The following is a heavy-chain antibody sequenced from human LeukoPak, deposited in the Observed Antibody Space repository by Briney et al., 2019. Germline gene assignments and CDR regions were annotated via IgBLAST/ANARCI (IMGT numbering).Heavy chain of an antibody. D-gene: IGHD3-10*01. CDR1: GYTFSRHD. Sequence: ASVKVSCKASGYTFSRHDIAWVRQAPGQGLEWMGWVNTENGETKYAHNVQGRVAMTADTTTNSAYMELRSLRSDDTAKYYCARALSRRSSGVDSWGQGTLVTVS. V-gene: IGHV1-18*01. CDR3: ARALSRRSSGVDS. CDR2: VNTENGET. J-gene: IGHJ4*02.